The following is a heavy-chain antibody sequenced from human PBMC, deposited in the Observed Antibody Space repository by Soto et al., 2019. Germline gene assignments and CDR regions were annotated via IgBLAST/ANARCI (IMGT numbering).Heavy chain of an antibody. J-gene: IGHJ6*02. Sequence: QVQLVQSGAEVKKPGSSVKVYCKASAGTFSSYAISWVRQAPGQGLEWMGGIIPIFGTANYAQKFQGRVTITADESTSTAYMELSSLRSEDTAVYYCASPPSSNRYYYGMDVWGQGTTVTVSS. CDR3: ASPPSSNRYYYGMDV. V-gene: IGHV1-69*12. CDR1: AGTFSSYA. CDR2: IIPIFGTA. D-gene: IGHD4-4*01.